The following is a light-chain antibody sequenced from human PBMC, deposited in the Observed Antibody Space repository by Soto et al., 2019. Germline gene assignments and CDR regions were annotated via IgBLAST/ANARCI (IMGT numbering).Light chain of an antibody. CDR3: QQSYSTPSIT. CDR2: STS. CDR1: QNIRNS. J-gene: IGKJ5*01. V-gene: IGKV1-39*01. Sequence: DIQMTQAPSSLSASVGDRVNITCRASQNIRNSLNWYQQKTGKAPKLLISSTSSLQSAVPSRFIGSGSWRDFTLTISSLQPEDFASYYCQQSYSTPSITFGQGTRLEI.